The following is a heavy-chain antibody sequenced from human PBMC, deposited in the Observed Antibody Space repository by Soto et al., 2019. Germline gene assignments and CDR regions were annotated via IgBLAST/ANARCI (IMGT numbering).Heavy chain of an antibody. CDR2: ISGSGGST. V-gene: IGHV3-23*01. D-gene: IGHD6-13*01. J-gene: IGHJ4*02. CDR3: ALIPGYSSSCH. Sequence: GGSLRLSCAASGFTFSSYAMSWVRQAPGKGLEWVSAISGSGGSTYYADSVKGRFTISRDNSKNTLYLQMNSLRAEDTAVYYGALIPGYSSSCHWGQGTLVPVSS. CDR1: GFTFSSYA.